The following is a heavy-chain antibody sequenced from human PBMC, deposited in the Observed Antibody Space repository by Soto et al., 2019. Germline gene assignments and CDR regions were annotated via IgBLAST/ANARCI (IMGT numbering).Heavy chain of an antibody. J-gene: IGHJ4*02. CDR3: ARGHWGLDY. CDR1: GFTFSSYW. Sequence: LRLSCVASGFTFSSYWMSWVRQAPGKGLEWVANIKQDGSEKYYVDSVKGRFTISRDNAKNSLFLQMSSLRVEDTAVYYCARGHWGLDYWGQGVLVTVSS. D-gene: IGHD7-27*01. V-gene: IGHV3-7*03. CDR2: IKQDGSEK.